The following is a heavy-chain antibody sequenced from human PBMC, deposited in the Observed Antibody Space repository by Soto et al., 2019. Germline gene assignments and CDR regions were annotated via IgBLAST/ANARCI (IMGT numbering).Heavy chain of an antibody. Sequence: EGQLVESGGGLVEPGGSLRLSCAASGFIFSSSDMTWVRQAPGKGLEYVSSINYNGIYTFYAEPAKGRFTISRDNAKNSRYLRMYSLTAEDTAVYFCASTSNSDIRGYDSFEYWGQGTMVIVSS. CDR1: GFIFSSSD. D-gene: IGHD3-16*01. J-gene: IGHJ4*01. CDR3: ASTSNSDIRGYDSFEY. V-gene: IGHV3-21*06. CDR2: INYNGIYT.